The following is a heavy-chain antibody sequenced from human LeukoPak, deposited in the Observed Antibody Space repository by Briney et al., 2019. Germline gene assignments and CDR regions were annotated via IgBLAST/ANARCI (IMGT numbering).Heavy chain of an antibody. V-gene: IGHV3-53*03. J-gene: IGHJ4*02. D-gene: IGHD3-22*01. CDR1: GFTVSSNY. CDR2: IYSGGST. CDR3: ARGYYDSSGFFDY. Sequence: SGGSLRLSCAASGFTVSSNYMSWVRQAPGRGLEWVSVIYSGGSTYYADSVKGRFTISRDNSKNTLYLQMNSLRAEDTAMYYCARGYYDSSGFFDYWGQGTLVTVSS.